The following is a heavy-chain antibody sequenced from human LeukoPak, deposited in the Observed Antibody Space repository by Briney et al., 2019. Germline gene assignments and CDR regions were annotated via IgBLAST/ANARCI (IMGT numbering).Heavy chain of an antibody. CDR2: INHSGST. CDR3: ARGLRPRPPNLTVGATAFDY. V-gene: IGHV4-34*01. J-gene: IGHJ4*02. Sequence: KPSETLSLTCAVYGGYFSGYYLSWIRQPPGKGLEWIGEINHSGSTHYNPYLKSRVTISVDPSKNQFSLKLRSVPAADTAVYYCARGLRPRPPNLTVGATAFDYWGQGTLVTVSS. CDR1: GGYFSGYY. D-gene: IGHD1-26*01.